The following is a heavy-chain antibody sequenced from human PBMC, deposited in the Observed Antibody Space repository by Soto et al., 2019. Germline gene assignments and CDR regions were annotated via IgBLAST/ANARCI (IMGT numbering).Heavy chain of an antibody. CDR1: GYTFISYA. D-gene: IGHD2-21*02. J-gene: IGHJ4*02. CDR2: INAGNGNT. CDR3: ARSIVVVTALDY. V-gene: IGHV1-3*05. Sequence: QVQLVQSGAEEKKPGASVKVSCKASGYTFISYAMHWVRQAPGQRLEWMGWINAGNGNTKYSQKFQGRVTITRDTSAITAYMELSSLRSEDTAVYYCARSIVVVTALDYWVQGTLVTVSS.